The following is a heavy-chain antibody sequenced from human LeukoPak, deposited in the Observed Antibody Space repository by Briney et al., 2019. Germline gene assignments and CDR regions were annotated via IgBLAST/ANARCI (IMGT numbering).Heavy chain of an antibody. J-gene: IGHJ3*02. Sequence: PGRSLRLSCAASGFTFDDYAMHWVRQAPGKGLEWVSSISSSSSYIYYADSVKGRFSISRDNSKNTVCLQMNSLRAEDTALYYCAKDIWDDHSNLPEGGAFDIWGQGTMVTVSS. CDR3: AKDIWDDHSNLPEGGAFDI. V-gene: IGHV3-9*01. CDR2: ISSSSSYI. CDR1: GFTFDDYA. D-gene: IGHD6-13*01.